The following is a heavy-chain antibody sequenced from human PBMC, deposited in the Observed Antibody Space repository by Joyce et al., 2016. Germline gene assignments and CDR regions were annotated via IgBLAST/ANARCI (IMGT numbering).Heavy chain of an antibody. V-gene: IGHV3-15*01. CDR1: GLTFSTTW. Sequence: VQLVESGGGLVQPGESLRLSCGVSGLTFSTTWMSWVRQGPGKGLEWIGRIKSKNDGGTLDYIETVKGRFTLSRDDSTNTVYLQMDSLKIEDTAMYYCTTDPRYWGRGTLVTVSS. J-gene: IGHJ4*02. CDR3: TTDPRY. CDR2: IKSKNDGGTL.